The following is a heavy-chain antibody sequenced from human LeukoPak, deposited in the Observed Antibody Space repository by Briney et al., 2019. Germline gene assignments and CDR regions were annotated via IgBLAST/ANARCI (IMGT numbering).Heavy chain of an antibody. CDR1: GYTLNAFY. V-gene: IGHV1-2*02. Sequence: ASVKVSCKASGYTLNAFYMHWVRQAPGQGLEWMGWINPNSGGTNYAQKFQGRVTMTRDTSISTAYMELSRLRSDDTAVYYCASPNWNDGMDVWGQGTTVTVSS. D-gene: IGHD1-1*01. CDR2: INPNSGGT. J-gene: IGHJ6*02. CDR3: ASPNWNDGMDV.